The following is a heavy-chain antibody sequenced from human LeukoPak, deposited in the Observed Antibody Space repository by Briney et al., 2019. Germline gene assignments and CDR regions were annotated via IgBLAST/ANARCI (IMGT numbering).Heavy chain of an antibody. D-gene: IGHD3-10*01. CDR2: INDNGSTR. V-gene: IGHV3-23*01. CDR1: GFTFSNYA. J-gene: IGHJ3*01. Sequence: GGSLRLSCGASGFTFSNYAMSWVRQAPGKGLEWVSGINDNGSTRFYAASVKGRFTISRDNSETTLYLQMNSLRVDDTAEYYCAKHPTMVRGVDDGLDLWGQGTMVAVSS. CDR3: AKHPTMVRGVDDGLDL.